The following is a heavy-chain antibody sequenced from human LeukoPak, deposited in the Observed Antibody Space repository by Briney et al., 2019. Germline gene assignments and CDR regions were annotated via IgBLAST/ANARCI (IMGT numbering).Heavy chain of an antibody. CDR3: ARAGLTGSKVAFDV. D-gene: IGHD1-20*01. J-gene: IGHJ3*01. CDR2: ISANNGNT. CDR1: GYTFTEYA. Sequence: GAPVKVSCKASGYTFTEYAMHWVRLAPGHGLEWMGWISANNGNTNYAQKFQDRVTMTTDTSTSTAYMELRSLRSDDTAVYYCARAGLTGSKVAFDVWGQGTMVTVSS. V-gene: IGHV1-18*01.